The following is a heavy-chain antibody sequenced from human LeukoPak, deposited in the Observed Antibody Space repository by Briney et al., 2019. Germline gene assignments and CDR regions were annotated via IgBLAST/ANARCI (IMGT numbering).Heavy chain of an antibody. Sequence: ASVKVSCKASGYAFSAYNIHWVRQAPGHGLEWMGRINCNCGDTKYAQKFQGRVTMTRDTSMSTVYMELSGLRSDDTAVFFCGRTWIEVWTPDFDYWGQGTLVTVSS. J-gene: IGHJ4*02. CDR3: GRTWIEVWTPDFDY. CDR2: INCNCGDT. CDR1: GYAFSAYN. V-gene: IGHV1-2*06. D-gene: IGHD3-22*01.